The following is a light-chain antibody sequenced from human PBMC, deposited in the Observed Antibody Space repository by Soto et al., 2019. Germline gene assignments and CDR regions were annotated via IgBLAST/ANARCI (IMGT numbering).Light chain of an antibody. V-gene: IGKV1-5*03. CDR3: LQYNHYPLT. CDR1: QTINGW. J-gene: IGKJ4*01. CDR2: KAS. Sequence: DIQMTQSPSTLSAFVGDRVTLTCRASQTINGWLAWYQQRPGKAPKLLIHKASTLEGGVPSWFSGSASGTEFTLTITSLQPDDFATYYCLQYNHYPLTFGGGTKVELK.